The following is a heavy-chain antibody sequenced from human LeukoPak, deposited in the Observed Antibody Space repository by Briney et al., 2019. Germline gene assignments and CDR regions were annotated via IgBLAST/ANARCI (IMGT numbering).Heavy chain of an antibody. D-gene: IGHD5-18*01. CDR2: ISAYNGKT. CDR1: GYTFNKFG. CDR3: ARAEDPAMVNVGDYYYYAMDI. J-gene: IGHJ6*02. V-gene: IGHV1-18*01. Sequence: ASVRVSCKASGYTFNKFGITWVRQAPGQGLECMGWISAYNGKTKYTQKFQDRVTMTTDASTTTAYMELRSLRFDDTAVYYCARAEDPAMVNVGDYYYYAMDIWGQGTTVTVSS.